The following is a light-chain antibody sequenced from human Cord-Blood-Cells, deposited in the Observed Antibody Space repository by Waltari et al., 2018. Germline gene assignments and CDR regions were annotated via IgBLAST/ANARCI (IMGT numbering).Light chain of an antibody. CDR3: SSYTSSSTWV. V-gene: IGLV2-14*01. CDR1: SSDVGGYND. J-gene: IGLJ3*02. CDR2: DVS. Sequence: QSALTHPASVSGSPGQSITISCTGTSSDVGGYNDVSWYQQHPGKAPKLMIYDVSNRPSGVSNRFSGSKSGNTASLTISGLQAEDEADYYCSSYTSSSTWVFGGGTKLTVL.